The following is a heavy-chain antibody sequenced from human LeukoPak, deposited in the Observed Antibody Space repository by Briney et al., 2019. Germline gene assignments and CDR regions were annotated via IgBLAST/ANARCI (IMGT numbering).Heavy chain of an antibody. CDR3: ARDGYNRGAFDI. CDR1: EGTFSSYA. D-gene: IGHD5-24*01. J-gene: IGHJ3*02. CDR2: IIPILGIA. Sequence: SVKVSCKASEGTFSSYAISWVRQAPGQGLEWMGRIIPILGIANYAQKFQGRVTITADKSTSTAYMELSSLRSEDTAVYYCARDGYNRGAFDIWGQGTMVTVSS. V-gene: IGHV1-69*04.